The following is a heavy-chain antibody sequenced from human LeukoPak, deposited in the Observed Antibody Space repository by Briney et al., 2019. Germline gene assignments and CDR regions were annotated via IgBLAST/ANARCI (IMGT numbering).Heavy chain of an antibody. J-gene: IGHJ4*02. CDR2: IYPGDSDT. CDR1: GYSFSRYW. V-gene: IGHV5-51*01. CDR3: ARPVDRGWYSLTD. Sequence: GESLKISCKGSGYSFSRYWIGWVRQMPGKGLEWMGIIYPGDSDTRYSPSFQGQVTISADKSISIAYLQWSSLKASDTAMYYCARPVDRGWYSLTDWGQGTLVTVSS. D-gene: IGHD6-19*01.